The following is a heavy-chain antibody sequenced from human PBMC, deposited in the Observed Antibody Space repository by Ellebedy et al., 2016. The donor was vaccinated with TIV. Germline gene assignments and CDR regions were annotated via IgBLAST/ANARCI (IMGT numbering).Heavy chain of an antibody. V-gene: IGHV3-23*01. CDR1: GFTFSSYA. Sequence: PGGSLRLSCAASGFTFSSYAMSWVRQAPGKGLEWVSAISGSGGSTYYADSVKGRFTISRDNSKNTLYLQMNSLRAEDTAVYYCAKVYGDYPEVADYYYYGMDVWGQGTTVTVSS. D-gene: IGHD4-17*01. CDR2: ISGSGGST. J-gene: IGHJ6*02. CDR3: AKVYGDYPEVADYYYYGMDV.